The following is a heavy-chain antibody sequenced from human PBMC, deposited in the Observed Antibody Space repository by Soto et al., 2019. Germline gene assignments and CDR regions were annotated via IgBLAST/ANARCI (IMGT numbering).Heavy chain of an antibody. CDR1: GFTVSSNY. Sequence: EVQLVETGGSLIQPGGSLRLSCAASGFTVSSNYMSWVRQAPGKGLEWVSVIYSGGSTYYADSVKGRFTISRDNSKNTLYLQMNSLRAEDTAVYYCARGGPQGYYYYGMDVWGQGTTVTVSS. CDR3: ARGGPQGYYYYGMDV. CDR2: IYSGGST. V-gene: IGHV3-53*02. J-gene: IGHJ6*02.